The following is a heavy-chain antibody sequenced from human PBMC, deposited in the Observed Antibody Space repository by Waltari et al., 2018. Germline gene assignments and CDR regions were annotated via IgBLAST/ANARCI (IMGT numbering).Heavy chain of an antibody. J-gene: IGHJ4*02. Sequence: DVQLVETGGGLIQPGGSLRLSCAASGFIVNNYYMTWVRQAPGKGLEWVSVNYSGGPTYYADSVKGRFTISRDNSKNTLYLQMNNLRADDTAVYFCARSTIENIRDGLEYWGQGALVTVSS. CDR3: ARSTIENIRDGLEY. D-gene: IGHD3-3*02. CDR1: GFIVNNYY. CDR2: NYSGGPT. V-gene: IGHV3-53*02.